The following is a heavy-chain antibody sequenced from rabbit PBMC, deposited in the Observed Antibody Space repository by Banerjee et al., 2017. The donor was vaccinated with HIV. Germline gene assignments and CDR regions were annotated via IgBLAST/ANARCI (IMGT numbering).Heavy chain of an antibody. Sequence: QSLEESGGDLVKPGASLTLTCTASGFSFSSSYYMCWVRQAPGKGLEWIAYIYPDYGSTDYASWVNGRFTISKTSSTTVTLQMTSLTAADTATYFCARERAGDAAYGYVGHDGFDPWGQGTLVTVS. J-gene: IGHJ2*01. D-gene: IGHD6-1*01. CDR3: ARERAGDAAYGYVGHDGFDP. CDR1: GFSFSSSYY. CDR2: IYPDYGST. V-gene: IGHV1S40*01.